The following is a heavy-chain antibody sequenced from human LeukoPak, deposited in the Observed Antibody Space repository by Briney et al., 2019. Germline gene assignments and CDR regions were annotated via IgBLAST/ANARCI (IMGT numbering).Heavy chain of an antibody. CDR3: ARGTTVTSGFDY. D-gene: IGHD4-11*01. CDR2: IIPILGIA. Sequence: SVKVSCKASGGTFISYAISWVRQAPGQGREWMGRIIPILGIANYAQKFQGRVTITADKSTSTAYMELSSLRSEDTAVYYCARGTTVTSGFDYWGQGTLVTVSS. J-gene: IGHJ4*02. CDR1: GGTFISYA. V-gene: IGHV1-69*04.